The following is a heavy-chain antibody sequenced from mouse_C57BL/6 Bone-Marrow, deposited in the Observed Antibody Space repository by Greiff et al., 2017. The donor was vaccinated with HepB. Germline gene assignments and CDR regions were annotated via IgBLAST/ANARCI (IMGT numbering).Heavy chain of an antibody. D-gene: IGHD1-1*01. CDR3: ARGYYGPWFAY. Sequence: QVQLKESGAELARPGASVKLSCKASGYNFTSYGISWVKQRTGQGLEWIGEIYPRSGNTYYNEKFKGKATLTADKSSSTAYMELRSLTSEDSAVYFCARGYYGPWFAYWGQGTLVTVSA. J-gene: IGHJ3*01. V-gene: IGHV1-81*01. CDR1: GYNFTSYG. CDR2: IYPRSGNT.